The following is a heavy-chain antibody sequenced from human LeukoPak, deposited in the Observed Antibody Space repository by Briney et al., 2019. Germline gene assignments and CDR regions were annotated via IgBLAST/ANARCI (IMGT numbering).Heavy chain of an antibody. CDR2: ISAYNGNT. Sequence: ASVKVSCKASGYTFTSYGISGVRQAPGQGLEGMGWISAYNGNTNYAQKLQGRVTMTTDTSTSTAYMVLRSLRSDDTAVYYCARDPGFWSEIDYWGQGTLVTVSS. D-gene: IGHD3-3*01. V-gene: IGHV1-18*01. CDR1: GYTFTSYG. J-gene: IGHJ4*02. CDR3: ARDPGFWSEIDY.